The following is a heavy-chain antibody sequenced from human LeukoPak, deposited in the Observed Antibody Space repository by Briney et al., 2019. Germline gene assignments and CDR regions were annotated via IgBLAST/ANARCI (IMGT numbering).Heavy chain of an antibody. Sequence: PSETLSLTCTVSGGSISPYYWSWIRQPPGKGLEWIGSIYYSGSTYYNPSLKSRVTISVDTSKNQFSLKLSSVTAADTAVYYCARQKYVWGSYRPSFDDWGQVTLVTVSS. CDR2: IYYSGST. V-gene: IGHV4-39*07. CDR3: ARQKYVWGSYRPSFDD. J-gene: IGHJ4*02. D-gene: IGHD3-16*02. CDR1: GGSISPYY.